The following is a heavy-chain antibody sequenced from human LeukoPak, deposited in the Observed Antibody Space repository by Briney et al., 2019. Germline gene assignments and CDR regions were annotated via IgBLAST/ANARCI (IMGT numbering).Heavy chain of an antibody. Sequence: ASVKVSCKASGYTFTNYYIHWVRQAPGQGLECMGIINPSGGSTSYAQKFQGRVTMTRDMSTSTVYMELSSLRSDDTAVHYCARDYCGGDCYLGDAFDIWGQGTMVTVSS. V-gene: IGHV1-46*01. CDR2: INPSGGST. CDR3: ARDYCGGDCYLGDAFDI. D-gene: IGHD2-21*02. J-gene: IGHJ3*02. CDR1: GYTFTNYY.